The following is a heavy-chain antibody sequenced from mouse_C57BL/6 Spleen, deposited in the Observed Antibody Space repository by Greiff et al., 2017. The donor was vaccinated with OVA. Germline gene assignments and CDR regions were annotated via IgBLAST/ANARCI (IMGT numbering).Heavy chain of an antibody. Sequence: DVKLQESGPGLVKPSQSLSLTCSVTGYSITSGYYWNWIRQFPGNKLEWMGYISYDGSNNYNPSLKNRISITRDTSKNQFFLKLNSVTTEDTATYYCARDDYSNPFAYWGQGTLVTVSA. CDR2: ISYDGSN. CDR1: GYSITSGYY. V-gene: IGHV3-6*01. J-gene: IGHJ3*01. D-gene: IGHD2-5*01. CDR3: ARDDYSNPFAY.